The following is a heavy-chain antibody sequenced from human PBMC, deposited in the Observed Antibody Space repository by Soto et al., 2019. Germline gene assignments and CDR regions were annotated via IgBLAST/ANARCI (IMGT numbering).Heavy chain of an antibody. V-gene: IGHV1-69*06. CDR3: ARGLGAVAGTGY. J-gene: IGHJ4*02. CDR1: GGTFSSYA. Sequence: ASVKVSCKASGGTFSSYAISWVRQAPGQGLEWMGGIIPIFGTANYAQKFQGRVTITADKSTSTAYMELSSLRSEDTAVYYCARGLGAVAGTGYWGQGTLVTVSS. D-gene: IGHD6-19*01. CDR2: IIPIFGTA.